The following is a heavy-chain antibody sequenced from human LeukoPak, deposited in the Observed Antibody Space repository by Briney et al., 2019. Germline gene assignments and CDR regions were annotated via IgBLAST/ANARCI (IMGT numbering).Heavy chain of an antibody. CDR3: ADEEWLVPGSGY. J-gene: IGHJ4*02. Sequence: QAGGSLRLSCAASGFTFSSYAMSWVRQAPGKGLEWVSAISGSGGSTYYADSVKGRFTISRDNSKNTLYLQMNSLRAEDTAVYYCADEEWLVPGSGYWGQGTLVTVSS. CDR1: GFTFSSYA. D-gene: IGHD6-19*01. CDR2: ISGSGGST. V-gene: IGHV3-23*01.